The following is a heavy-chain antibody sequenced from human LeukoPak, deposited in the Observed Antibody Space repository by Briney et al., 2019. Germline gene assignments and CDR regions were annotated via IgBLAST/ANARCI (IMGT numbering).Heavy chain of an antibody. Sequence: GASLRLSCAASGFTFSSYEMSWVRQPPGTWLEWVSYIGGSGRTIFYAYSVKGRFTISRDNAKNSLYLQMNSLRAEDTAVYYCATLIVGGGDHWGQGTLVTVSS. J-gene: IGHJ4*02. D-gene: IGHD1-26*01. V-gene: IGHV3-48*03. CDR2: IGGSGRTI. CDR3: ATLIVGGGDH. CDR1: GFTFSSYE.